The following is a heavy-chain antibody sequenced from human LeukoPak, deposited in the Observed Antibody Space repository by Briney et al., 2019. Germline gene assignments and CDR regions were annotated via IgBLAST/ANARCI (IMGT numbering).Heavy chain of an antibody. CDR1: GFTFSSYA. CDR3: AKVDYYGSGSYYLGFDY. D-gene: IGHD3-10*01. J-gene: IGHJ4*02. CDR2: ISGSGGST. V-gene: IGHV3-23*01. Sequence: GGSLRLSCAASGFTFSSYAMSWVRQAPGKGLEWVSAISGSGGSTYYADSVKGRFTISRDNSKNTLYLQMNSLRAEDTAVYYCAKVDYYGSGSYYLGFDYWGQGTLVTVSS.